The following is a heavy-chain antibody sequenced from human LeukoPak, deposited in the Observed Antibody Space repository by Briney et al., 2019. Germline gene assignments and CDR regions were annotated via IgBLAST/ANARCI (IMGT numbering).Heavy chain of an antibody. D-gene: IGHD2-15*01. CDR1: GYTFTSYA. V-gene: IGHV7-4-1*02. Sequence: ASVKVSCKASGYTFTSYAMNWVRKAPGQGLEWMGWINTNTGNPTYAQGFTGRFVFSLDTSVSTAYLQISSLKAEDTAVYYCARAGYCSGGSCYTGWFDPWGQGTLVTVSS. J-gene: IGHJ5*02. CDR3: ARAGYCSGGSCYTGWFDP. CDR2: INTNTGNP.